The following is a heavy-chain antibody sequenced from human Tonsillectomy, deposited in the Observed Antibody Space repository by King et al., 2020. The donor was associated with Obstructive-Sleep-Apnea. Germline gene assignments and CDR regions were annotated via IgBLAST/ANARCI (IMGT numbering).Heavy chain of an antibody. J-gene: IGHJ3*02. CDR3: ASQGDLLELRDDALDI. V-gene: IGHV5-51*01. Sequence: QLVQSGAEVKKPGESLKISCKASGYNFAINWIGWVRQMPGKGLEWMGIIFPADSDTRYSPSFQGRVTLSADKSISTAYLQWSSLKASDTAMYYCASQGDLLELRDDALDIWGQGTMVTDSS. CDR2: IFPADSDT. D-gene: IGHD1-7*01. CDR1: GYNFAINW.